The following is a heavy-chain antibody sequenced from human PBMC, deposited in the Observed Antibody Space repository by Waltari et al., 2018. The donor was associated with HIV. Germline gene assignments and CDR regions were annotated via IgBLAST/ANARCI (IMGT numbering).Heavy chain of an antibody. V-gene: IGHV1-24*01. CDR1: GYTLSASS. CDR3: TTEGLYCSGGTCYSRFDP. J-gene: IGHJ5*02. Sequence: QVPLVPSGAEVKHPGASRTVSCKFSGYTLSASSMHWVRQAPGKGLEWMGGFDPEQGKTSYAQNCQGRVTMTEDAATDTAYMELSSLRSEDTAVYYCTTEGLYCSGGTCYSRFDPWGQGTLVTVSS. CDR2: FDPEQGKT. D-gene: IGHD2-15*01.